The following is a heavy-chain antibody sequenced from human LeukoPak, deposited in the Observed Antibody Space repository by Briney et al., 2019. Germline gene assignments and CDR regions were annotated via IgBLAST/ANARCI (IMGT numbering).Heavy chain of an antibody. CDR3: ARAAVVTGGLDL. Sequence: GGSLRLSCAASGFTFSTYTMHWVRQAPGKGLEWVAVISFDGNTKYYADSVRGRVPISRDNSRNTLFLGINSLRPEDTAVYFCARAAVVTGGLDLWGRGTLVTVSS. D-gene: IGHD2-21*02. CDR2: ISFDGNTK. J-gene: IGHJ2*01. CDR1: GFTFSTYT. V-gene: IGHV3-30*03.